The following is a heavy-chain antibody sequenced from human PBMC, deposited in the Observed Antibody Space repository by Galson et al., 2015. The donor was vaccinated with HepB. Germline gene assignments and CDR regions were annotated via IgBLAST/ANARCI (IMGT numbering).Heavy chain of an antibody. J-gene: IGHJ6*02. V-gene: IGHV3-30*18. CDR2: ISYDGSNK. D-gene: IGHD1-26*01. CDR3: AKVIVGATVAYYYYGMDV. Sequence: SLRLSCAASGFTFSSYGMHWVRQAPGKGLEWVAVISYDGSNKYYADSVKGRFTISRDNSKNTLYLQMNSLRAEDTAVYYCAKVIVGATVAYYYYGMDVWGQGTTVTVSS. CDR1: GFTFSSYG.